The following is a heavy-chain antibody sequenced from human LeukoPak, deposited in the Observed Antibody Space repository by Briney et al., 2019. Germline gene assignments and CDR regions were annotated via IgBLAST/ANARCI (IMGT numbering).Heavy chain of an antibody. CDR3: ARTPTMIVVVRD. Sequence: PSETLSLTCTVSGGSISSSSYYWGWIRQPPGKGLEWIGSIYYSGSTYYNPSLKSRVTISVDTSKNQFSLKLSSVTAADTAAYYCARTPTMIVVVRDWGQGTLVTVSS. CDR2: IYYSGST. D-gene: IGHD3-22*01. CDR1: GGSISSSSYY. V-gene: IGHV4-39*01. J-gene: IGHJ4*02.